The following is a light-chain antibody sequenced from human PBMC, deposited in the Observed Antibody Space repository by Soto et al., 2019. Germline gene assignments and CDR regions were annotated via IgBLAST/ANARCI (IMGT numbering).Light chain of an antibody. Sequence: QSALTQPPSASGSPGQSVTISCTGTSSDVGAYNYVSWYQQHEGKAPKLVIYEVTKRPSGVPDRFSGSKSANTASLTVSGLQAEDEADYYCSSFASSNTWVFGGGTKLTV. V-gene: IGLV2-8*01. CDR3: SSFASSNTWV. CDR1: SSDVGAYNY. CDR2: EVT. J-gene: IGLJ3*02.